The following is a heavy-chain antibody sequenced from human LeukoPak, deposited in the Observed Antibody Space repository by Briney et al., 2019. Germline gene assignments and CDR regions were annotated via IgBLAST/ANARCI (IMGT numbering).Heavy chain of an antibody. CDR1: GGSISSGGYY. V-gene: IGHV4-39*01. CDR2: LFYSGST. Sequence: PSETLSLTCTVSGGSISSGGYYWGWIRQPPGKGLEWIGSLFYSGSTHYNPSLKSRVTISVDTTRNHFSLRLSSVTAADTAVYYCARHCCKGQLQDSWGQGTLVTVSS. D-gene: IGHD6-6*01. CDR3: ARHCCKGQLQDS. J-gene: IGHJ4*02.